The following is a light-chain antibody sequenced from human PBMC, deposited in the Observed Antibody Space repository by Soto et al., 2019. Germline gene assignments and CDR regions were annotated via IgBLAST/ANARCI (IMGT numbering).Light chain of an antibody. V-gene: IGLV2-11*01. J-gene: IGLJ2*01. CDR2: DVS. Sequence: QSALTQPRSVSGSPGQSVTISCTGTSSDVGGYKYVSWYRQHPGKAPKVMIYDVSKRPSGVPDRFSGSKSGNTASLTISGLQAEDEADYYCCSYAGSYTVVFGGGTKLTVL. CDR3: CSYAGSYTVV. CDR1: SSDVGGYKY.